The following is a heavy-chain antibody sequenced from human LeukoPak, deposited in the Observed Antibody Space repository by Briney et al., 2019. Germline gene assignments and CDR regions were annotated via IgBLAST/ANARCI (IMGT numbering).Heavy chain of an antibody. D-gene: IGHD5-12*01. J-gene: IGHJ4*02. CDR3: ARGPSGYHNT. Sequence: GGSLRLSCAASGFTFSDYGMSWVRQAPGKGLEWVSTISGRGGGTYSADSVKGRFTISRDNSKNTLYLQMNSLRAEDTAVYYCARGPSGYHNTGGQGTLVTVSS. CDR2: ISGRGGGT. CDR1: GFTFSDYG. V-gene: IGHV3-23*01.